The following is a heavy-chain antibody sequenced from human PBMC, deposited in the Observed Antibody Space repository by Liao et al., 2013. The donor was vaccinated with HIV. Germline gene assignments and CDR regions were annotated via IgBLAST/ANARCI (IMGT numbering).Heavy chain of an antibody. D-gene: IGHD3-3*01. V-gene: IGHV4-39*07. CDR1: GGSISSSSYY. Sequence: QLQLQESGPGLVKPSETLSLTCTVSGGSISSSSYYWGWIRQPPGKGLEWIGSIYYSGSTYYNPSLKSRVTISVDTSKNQFSLKLSSVTAADTAVYYCAREREVFGVVFAFDIWGQGTMVTVSS. CDR2: IYYSGST. J-gene: IGHJ3*02. CDR3: AREREVFGVVFAFDI.